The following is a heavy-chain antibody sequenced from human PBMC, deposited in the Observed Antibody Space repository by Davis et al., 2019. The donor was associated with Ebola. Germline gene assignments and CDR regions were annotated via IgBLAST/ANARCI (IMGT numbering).Heavy chain of an antibody. CDR3: ARGPYDSSGYYYYY. CDR1: GGSISNSY. D-gene: IGHD3-22*01. V-gene: IGHV4-59*12. J-gene: IGHJ4*02. Sequence: SETLSLTCTVSGGSISNSYWTWLRQPPGKRLEWIGNIFYSGNANYNPSLKSRVTISIHTSKNQFSLKLSSVTVADTAVYYCARGPYDSSGYYYYYWGQGTLVTVSS. CDR2: IFYSGNA.